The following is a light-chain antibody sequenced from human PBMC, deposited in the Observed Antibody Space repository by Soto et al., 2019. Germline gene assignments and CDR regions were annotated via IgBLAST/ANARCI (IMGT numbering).Light chain of an antibody. CDR1: QSVSTN. Sequence: EILVTQYPDTLSVSPGYRATLSFRASQSVSTNVAWYQQKPGQAPRLLIYGPSTRASGVPARFSGSGSGRQFTLTISSLQSEDSAVYFCHQYDDWPPAFGQGTRLEIK. J-gene: IGKJ5*01. V-gene: IGKV3-15*01. CDR3: HQYDDWPPA. CDR2: GPS.